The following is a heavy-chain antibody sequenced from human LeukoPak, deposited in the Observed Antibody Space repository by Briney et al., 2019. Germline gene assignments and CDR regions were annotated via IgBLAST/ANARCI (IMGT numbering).Heavy chain of an antibody. CDR2: TRNEANSYTT. Sequence: GGSLRLSCAASGFTVSDHYMDWVRQAPGKGLEWVGRTRNEANSYTTEYAASVKARFTISTDDSKNSLYLQMNSLKAEDTGVYYCARDQAVVKGAFDIWGAGTMVTVSS. V-gene: IGHV3-72*01. CDR1: GFTVSDHY. D-gene: IGHD3-22*01. J-gene: IGHJ3*02. CDR3: ARDQAVVKGAFDI.